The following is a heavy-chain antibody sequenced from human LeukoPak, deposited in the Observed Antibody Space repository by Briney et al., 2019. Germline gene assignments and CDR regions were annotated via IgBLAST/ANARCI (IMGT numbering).Heavy chain of an antibody. CDR1: GYTFTSYA. V-gene: IGHV1-3*01. D-gene: IGHD5-24*01. CDR3: ARDSSGMATIRGDAFDI. CDR2: INAGNGNT. Sequence: ASVKVSCKASGYTFTSYAMHWVRQAPGQRLEWMGWINAGNGNTKYSQKFQGRVTITADESTSTAYMELSSLRSEDTAVYYCARDSSGMATIRGDAFDIWGQGTMVTVSS. J-gene: IGHJ3*02.